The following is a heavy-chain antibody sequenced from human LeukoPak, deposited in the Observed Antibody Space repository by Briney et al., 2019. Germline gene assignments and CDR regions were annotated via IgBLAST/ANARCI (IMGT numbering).Heavy chain of an antibody. Sequence: ASVKVSCKASGYTFTSYYMHWVRQAPGQGLEWMGWINPNSGGTNYAQKFQGRVTMTRDTSISTAYMELSRLRSDDTAVYYCARSNIYRHDAFDIWGQGTMVTVSS. CDR3: ARSNIYRHDAFDI. V-gene: IGHV1-2*02. D-gene: IGHD2/OR15-2a*01. CDR2: INPNSGGT. J-gene: IGHJ3*02. CDR1: GYTFTSYY.